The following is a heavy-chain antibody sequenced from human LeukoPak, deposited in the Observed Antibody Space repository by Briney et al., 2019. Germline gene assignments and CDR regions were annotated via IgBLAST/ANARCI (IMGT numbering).Heavy chain of an antibody. CDR3: ARLPRRSPVDY. J-gene: IGHJ4*02. CDR1: GGSFSGYY. D-gene: IGHD1-26*01. V-gene: IGHV4-34*01. Sequence: SETLSLTCAVYGGSFSGYYWSWIRQPPGKGLEWIGEINHSGSTNYDPSLKSRVTISVDTSKNQFSLKLSSVTAADTAVYYCARLPRRSPVDYWGQGTLVTVSS. CDR2: INHSGST.